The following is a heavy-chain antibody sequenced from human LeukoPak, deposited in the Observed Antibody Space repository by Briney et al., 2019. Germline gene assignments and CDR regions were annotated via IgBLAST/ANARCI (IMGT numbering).Heavy chain of an antibody. CDR2: MNPNSGNT. V-gene: IGHV1-8*01. Sequence: ASVKVSCKASGYTFTSYDINWVRQATGQGLEWMGWMNPNSGNTGYAQKFQGRVTITADESTSTAYMELSSLRSEDTAVYYCASTLGYCSSTGCFMGEIYYYYMDVWGKGTTVTVSS. CDR1: GYTFTSYD. CDR3: ASTLGYCSSTGCFMGEIYYYYMDV. J-gene: IGHJ6*03. D-gene: IGHD2-2*01.